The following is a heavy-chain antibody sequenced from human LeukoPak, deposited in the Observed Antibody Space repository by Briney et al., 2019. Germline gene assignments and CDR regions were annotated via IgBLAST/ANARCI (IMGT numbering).Heavy chain of an antibody. CDR2: IYYSGST. J-gene: IGHJ3*02. Sequence: SETLSLTCTVSGGSISSYYWSWIRQPPGKGLEWIGYIYYSGSTNYNPSLKSRVTISVDTSKNQFSLKLSSVTAADTAVYYCAGSSGWSSDAFDIWGQGTMVTVSS. CDR1: GGSISSYY. CDR3: AGSSGWSSDAFDI. V-gene: IGHV4-59*08. D-gene: IGHD6-19*01.